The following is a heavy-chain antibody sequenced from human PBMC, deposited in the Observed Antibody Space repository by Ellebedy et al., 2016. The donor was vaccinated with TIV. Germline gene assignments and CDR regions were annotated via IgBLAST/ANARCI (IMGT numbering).Heavy chain of an antibody. CDR1: GDSITSGGYS. V-gene: IGHV4-30-2*01. CDR2: IYPGGRR. D-gene: IGHD7-27*01. Sequence: LRLXXTVSGDSITSGGYSWTWIRQPPGKGLEWIGYIYPGGRRKSNPSLQSRVAISIDTSNNQFSLRLTSLTAADTAVYYCARETNWYYFDFWGQGSLVTVSS. CDR3: ARETNWYYFDF. J-gene: IGHJ4*02.